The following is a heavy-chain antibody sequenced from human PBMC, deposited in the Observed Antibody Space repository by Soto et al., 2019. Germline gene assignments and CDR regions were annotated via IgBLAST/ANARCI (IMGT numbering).Heavy chain of an antibody. Sequence: EVQLLESGGVLVQPGGSLRLSCGASGFTFSSYAMSWARQAPGKGLEWVSSISGTGGDTYYADSVQGRFTISRDNSKNTLFLQMNSLRAEDTAVYYCAKDTPTGWGLFDYWGQGTLVTVSS. CDR2: ISGTGGDT. D-gene: IGHD2-15*01. CDR1: GFTFSSYA. CDR3: AKDTPTGWGLFDY. J-gene: IGHJ4*02. V-gene: IGHV3-23*01.